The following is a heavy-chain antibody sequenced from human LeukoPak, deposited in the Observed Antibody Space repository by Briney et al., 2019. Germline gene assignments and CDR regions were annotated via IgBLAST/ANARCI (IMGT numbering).Heavy chain of an antibody. J-gene: IGHJ4*02. V-gene: IGHV4-39*01. D-gene: IGHD2-2*01. Sequence: PSETLSLTCTVSGGSISSSSYYWGWIRQPPGKGLEWIGSIFYSGSTYYKSSLKSRVTISVDTSKSQFSLKLSSVTAADTAVYYCASSLIHAGLDYWGQGTLVTVSS. CDR1: GGSISSSSYY. CDR3: ASSLIHAGLDY. CDR2: IFYSGST.